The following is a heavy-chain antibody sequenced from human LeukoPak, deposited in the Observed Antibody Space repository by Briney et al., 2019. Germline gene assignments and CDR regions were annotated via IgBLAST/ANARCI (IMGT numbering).Heavy chain of an antibody. D-gene: IGHD3-10*01. CDR1: GYTFTSYG. CDR3: ARSIPFDYYGSGSYYTLGY. Sequence: ASVKVSCKASGYTFTSYGISWVRQAPGQGLEWMGWISAYNGNTNYAQKLQGRVTMTTDTSTSTAYMELRSLRSDGTAVYYCARSIPFDYYGSGSYYTLGYWGQGTLVTVSS. V-gene: IGHV1-18*01. J-gene: IGHJ4*02. CDR2: ISAYNGNT.